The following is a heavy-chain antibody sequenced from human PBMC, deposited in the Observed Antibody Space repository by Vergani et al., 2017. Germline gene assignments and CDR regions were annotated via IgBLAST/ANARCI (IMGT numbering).Heavy chain of an antibody. CDR3: ARRLDSSSSWGDAFDI. D-gene: IGHD6-6*01. V-gene: IGHV1-46*03. J-gene: IGHJ3*02. Sequence: QVQLVQSGAEVKKPGASVKVSCKASGYPFTSYYMHWVRLAPGQGLEWMGIINPSGGSTSYAQKFQGRVTMTRDTSTSAVYMELSSLRSEDTAVYYCARRLDSSSSWGDAFDIWGQGTMVTVSS. CDR1: GYPFTSYY. CDR2: INPSGGST.